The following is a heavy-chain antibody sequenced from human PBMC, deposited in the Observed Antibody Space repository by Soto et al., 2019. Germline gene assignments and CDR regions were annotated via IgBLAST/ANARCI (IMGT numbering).Heavy chain of an antibody. CDR3: ARELELRADRGSWFDP. CDR1: GGSISSGGYS. D-gene: IGHD1-7*01. V-gene: IGHV4-30-2*01. Sequence: TLSLTCTVSGGSISSGGYSWSWIRQPPGKGLEWIGYIYHTGSTYYNPSLKSRVTISVDRSKNQFSLKLSSVTAADTAFYYCARELELRADRGSWFDPWGQGTLVTVSS. CDR2: IYHTGST. J-gene: IGHJ5*02.